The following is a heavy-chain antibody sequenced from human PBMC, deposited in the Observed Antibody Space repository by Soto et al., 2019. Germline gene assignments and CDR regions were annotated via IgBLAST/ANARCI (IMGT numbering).Heavy chain of an antibody. CDR2: ISYDGSNK. D-gene: IGHD1-1*01. J-gene: IGHJ4*02. CDR3: ANPVCSWRGKNVGY. V-gene: IGHV3-30*18. Sequence: PGGSLRLSCAASGFTFSSYGMHWVRQAPGKGLEWVAVISYDGSNKYYADSVKGRFTISRDNSKNTLYLQMNSLRAEDTAVYYCANPVCSWRGKNVGYWGQGTLVTVSS. CDR1: GFTFSSYG.